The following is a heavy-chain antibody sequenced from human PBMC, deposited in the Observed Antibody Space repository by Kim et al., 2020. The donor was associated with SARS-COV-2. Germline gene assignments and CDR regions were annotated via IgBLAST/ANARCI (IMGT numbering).Heavy chain of an antibody. CDR2: ISGSGGST. D-gene: IGHD5-18*01. V-gene: IGHV3-23*01. Sequence: GGSLRLSCAASGFTFSSYAMSWVRQAPGKGLEWVSAISGSGGSTYYADSVTGRFTISRDNSKNTLYLQMNSLRAEDTAVYYCAKDLNEPPVQLWYNYYYYYGMDVWGQGTTVTVSS. CDR3: AKDLNEPPVQLWYNYYYYYGMDV. CDR1: GFTFSSYA. J-gene: IGHJ6*02.